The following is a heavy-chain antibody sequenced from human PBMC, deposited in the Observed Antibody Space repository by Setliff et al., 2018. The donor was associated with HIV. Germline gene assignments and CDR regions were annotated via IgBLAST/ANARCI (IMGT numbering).Heavy chain of an antibody. CDR1: GGSISSGDYY. Sequence: TLSLTCSVSGGSISSGDYYWTWIRQPAGKGLQWIGRIHTSGNTNYNPSLKSRVTISVDTSKSQFSLKLSSVTAADTAVYYCASLTTDRFLEWLFVYWGQGTLVTVSS. V-gene: IGHV4-61*02. J-gene: IGHJ4*02. D-gene: IGHD3-3*01. CDR2: IHTSGNT. CDR3: ASLTTDRFLEWLFVY.